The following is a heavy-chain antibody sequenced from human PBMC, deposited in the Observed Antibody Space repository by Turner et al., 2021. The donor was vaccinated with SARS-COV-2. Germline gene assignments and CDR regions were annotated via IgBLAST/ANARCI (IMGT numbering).Heavy chain of an antibody. CDR3: AREGSSGEPHCSSTSCYPY. D-gene: IGHD2-2*01. J-gene: IGHJ4*02. V-gene: IGHV1-69*10. CDR2: IIPILGTA. CDR1: GGTFSSYV. Sequence: QFQLVQSAAEVKKPRSSVRVSCKASGGTFSSYVLSWVRQAPGQGLEWMGGIIPILGTANYAQKFQGRVTMTADKSTSTAYMELSSLRSEDTAVYYCAREGSSGEPHCSSTSCYPYWGQGTLVTVSS.